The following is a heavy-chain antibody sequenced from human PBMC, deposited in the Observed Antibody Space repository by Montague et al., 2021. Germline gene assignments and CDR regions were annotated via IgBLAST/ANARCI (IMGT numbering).Heavy chain of an antibody. CDR2: ITDIGTGT. CDR1: GFSFTSYA. J-gene: IGHJ6*02. Sequence: SLRLSCAASGFSFTSYAVHWVRQAPGEGLEWVSSITDIGTGTYYADSVKGRFTISRDNSKNTLYLQMNSLRVDDTAVYYCAKASKKLRNYYYTMDVWGQGTTVTVSS. V-gene: IGHV3-23*01. CDR3: AKASKKLRNYYYTMDV.